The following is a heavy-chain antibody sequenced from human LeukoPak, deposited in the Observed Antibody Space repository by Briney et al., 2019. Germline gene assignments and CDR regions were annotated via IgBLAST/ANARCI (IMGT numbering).Heavy chain of an antibody. CDR2: IIPIFGTA. V-gene: IGHV1-69*01. CDR1: GGTFSSYA. Sequence: SVKVSCKASGGTFSSYAISWVRQAPGQGLEWMGGIIPIFGTANYAQKFQGRVTITADESTSTPYMELSSLRSEDTAVYYCARDIVVVPAAISTRNPGHYYYYYMDVWGKGTTVTVSS. D-gene: IGHD2-2*01. CDR3: ARDIVVVPAAISTRNPGHYYYYYMDV. J-gene: IGHJ6*03.